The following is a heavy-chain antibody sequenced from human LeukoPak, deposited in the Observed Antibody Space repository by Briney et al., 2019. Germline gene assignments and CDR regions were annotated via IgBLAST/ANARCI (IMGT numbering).Heavy chain of an antibody. J-gene: IGHJ4*02. D-gene: IGHD4-23*01. CDR1: GFTFNNYA. Sequence: GGSLRLSCAASGFTFNNYAMSWVRQAPGKGLEWVSAISASGTGTYYADSVKGRFTISRDNSKGTLYLQVNSLRAEDTAIYYCARDSPDYGGKGFDYWGQGTLVTVSS. V-gene: IGHV3-23*01. CDR3: ARDSPDYGGKGFDY. CDR2: ISASGTGT.